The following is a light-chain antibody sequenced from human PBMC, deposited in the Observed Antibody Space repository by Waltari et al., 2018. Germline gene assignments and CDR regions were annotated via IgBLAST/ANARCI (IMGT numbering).Light chain of an antibody. CDR1: ASNIGNSY. CDR3: GTWDNTLSAV. V-gene: IGLV1-51*02. CDR2: GND. J-gene: IGLJ2*01. Sequence: QSVLTQPPSVSAAPGQKVTISCSGSASNIGNSYVSWYQQFPGAAPKVLIYGNDKRTTGIPDRFSGSNSGTSATLDITGLQTGDEADYYCGTWDNTLSAVFGGGTKVTVL.